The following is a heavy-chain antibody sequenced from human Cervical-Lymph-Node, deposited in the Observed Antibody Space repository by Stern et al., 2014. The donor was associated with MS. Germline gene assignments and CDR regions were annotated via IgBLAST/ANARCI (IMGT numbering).Heavy chain of an antibody. CDR3: AREQGRGYSYGYYYYYGMDV. V-gene: IGHV1-69*01. CDR2: IFPIFCTA. Sequence: VQLVQSGAEVKKPGSSVKVSCKASGGTFSSYAISWVRQAPGQGLEWMGGIFPIFCTANYAPNFQGRVTITADESNTTSHLDLSSLRSEDTAVYYCAREQGRGYSYGYYYYYGMDVWGQGTTVTVSS. D-gene: IGHD5-18*01. CDR1: GGTFSSYA. J-gene: IGHJ6*02.